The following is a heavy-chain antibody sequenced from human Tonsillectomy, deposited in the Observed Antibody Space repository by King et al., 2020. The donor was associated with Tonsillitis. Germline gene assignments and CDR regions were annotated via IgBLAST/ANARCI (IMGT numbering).Heavy chain of an antibody. CDR1: GYSISSGYF. CDR3: ARIPREAVDNGYFDY. V-gene: IGHV4-38-2*01. CDR2: VYRNGNN. J-gene: IGHJ4*02. Sequence: VQLQESGPGLVKPSETLSLTCAVSGYSISSGYFWGWIRQPPGKGLEWIGTVYRNGNNYYNPSLRSRVSMSVDTSKNQFFLTLSSVTAADTAVYYCARIPREAVDNGYFDYWGQGTLVTVSS. D-gene: IGHD2-8*01.